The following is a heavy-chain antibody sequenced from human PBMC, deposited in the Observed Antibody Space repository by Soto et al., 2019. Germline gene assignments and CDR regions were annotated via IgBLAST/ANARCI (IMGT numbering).Heavy chain of an antibody. CDR2: IKQDGSEK. Sequence: PGGSLRLSCVGSGFTFSSYWMSWVRQAPGKGLEWVANIKQDGSEKYYVDSVKGRFTISRDNAKNSLYLQMNSLRAEDTAVYYCARVARVRYDFWSGYYSDYYYYYMDVWGKGTTVPFSS. V-gene: IGHV3-7*01. D-gene: IGHD3-3*01. J-gene: IGHJ6*03. CDR1: GFTFSSYW. CDR3: ARVARVRYDFWSGYYSDYYYYYMDV.